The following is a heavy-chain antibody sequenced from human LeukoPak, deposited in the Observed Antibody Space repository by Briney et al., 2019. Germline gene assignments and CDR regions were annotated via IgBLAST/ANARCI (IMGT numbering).Heavy chain of an antibody. Sequence: GGSLRLSCAASGFTFSSYAMSWVRQAPGKGLEWVSAISGSGGSTYYADSVKGRFTISRDNSKNTLYLQMNSLRAEDTAVYYCAKATYYYDSGGSYHGPSDYWGQGTLVTVSS. V-gene: IGHV3-23*01. CDR2: ISGSGGST. CDR1: GFTFSSYA. CDR3: AKATYYYDSGGSYHGPSDY. J-gene: IGHJ4*02. D-gene: IGHD3-22*01.